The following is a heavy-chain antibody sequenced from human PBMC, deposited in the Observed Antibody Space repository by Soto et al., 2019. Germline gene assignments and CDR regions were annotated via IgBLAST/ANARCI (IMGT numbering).Heavy chain of an antibody. CDR2: ISYDGSNK. D-gene: IGHD3-3*01. CDR3: AREEGYDPLLRSEAFDI. CDR1: GFTFSSYA. Sequence: GGSLRLSCAASGFTFSSYAMHWVRQAPGKGLEWVAVISYDGSNKYYADSVKGRFTISRDNSKNTLYLQMNSLRAEDTAVYYCAREEGYDPLLRSEAFDIWGQGTMVTVSS. V-gene: IGHV3-30-3*01. J-gene: IGHJ3*02.